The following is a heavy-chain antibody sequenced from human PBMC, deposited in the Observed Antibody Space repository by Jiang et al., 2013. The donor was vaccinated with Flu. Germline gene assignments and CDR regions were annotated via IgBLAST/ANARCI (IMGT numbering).Heavy chain of an antibody. D-gene: IGHD6-13*01. CDR3: ASLGSGQQLVRAKEKREGPKYNWFDP. Sequence: GGLVQPGGSLRLSCAASGFTFSSYSMNWVRQAPGKGLEWVSYISSSSSTIYYADSVKGRFTISRDNAKNSLYLQMNSLRDEDTAVYYCASLGSGQQLVRAKEKREGPKYNWFDPWGQGTLVTVSS. CDR1: GFTFSSYS. J-gene: IGHJ5*02. V-gene: IGHV3-48*02. CDR2: ISSSSSTI.